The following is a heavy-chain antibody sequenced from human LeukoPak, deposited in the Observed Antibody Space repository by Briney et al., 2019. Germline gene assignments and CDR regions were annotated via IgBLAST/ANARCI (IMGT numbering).Heavy chain of an antibody. J-gene: IGHJ4*02. V-gene: IGHV4-59*08. CDR3: ARRRGGVYFDY. Sequence: SETLSLTCTVSGGSISSYYWSWIRQPPGNGLEWIGYIYYSGSTNYNPSLKSRVTISVDTSKNQFSLKLSSVTAADTAVYYCARRRGGVYFDYWGQGTLVTVSS. CDR2: IYYSGST. CDR1: GGSISSYY. D-gene: IGHD2-8*02.